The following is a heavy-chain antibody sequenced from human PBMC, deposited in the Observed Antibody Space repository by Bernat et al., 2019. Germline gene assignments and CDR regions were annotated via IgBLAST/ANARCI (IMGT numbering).Heavy chain of an antibody. CDR3: AKDTIFGVVKNYYGMDV. Sequence: QVQLEESGGGVVQPGRSLRLSCAASGFTFSSYGMHWVRQAPGKGLEWVAVISNDGSNTYYADSLKGRFTISRDNSKNTLYLQMNSLRAEDTAVYYCAKDTIFGVVKNYYGMDVWGQGTTVTVSS. D-gene: IGHD3-3*01. V-gene: IGHV3-30*18. CDR1: GFTFSSYG. CDR2: ISNDGSNT. J-gene: IGHJ6*02.